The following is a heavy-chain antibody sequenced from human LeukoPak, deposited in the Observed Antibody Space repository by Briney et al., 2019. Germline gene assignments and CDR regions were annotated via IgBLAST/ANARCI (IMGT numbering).Heavy chain of an antibody. Sequence: PGGSLRLSCAASGFTFSSYGMHWVRQAPGKGLEWVAVISYDGSNKYYADSVKGRFTISRDNSKNTLYLQMNSLRAEDTAVYYCAKGNGVGATDYWGQGTPVTVSS. V-gene: IGHV3-30*18. CDR1: GFTFSSYG. J-gene: IGHJ4*02. CDR3: AKGNGVGATDY. CDR2: ISYDGSNK. D-gene: IGHD1-26*01.